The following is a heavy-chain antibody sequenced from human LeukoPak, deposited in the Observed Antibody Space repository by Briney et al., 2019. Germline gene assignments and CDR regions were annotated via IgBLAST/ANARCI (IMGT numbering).Heavy chain of an antibody. CDR3: AKDSYDSSGYRTTSFDY. J-gene: IGHJ4*02. Sequence: GGSLRLSCAASGFTFSSYGMSWVRQAPGKGLEWVSAISGSGGSTYYADSVKGRFTISRDNSKNTLYLQMNSLRAEDTAVYYCAKDSYDSSGYRTTSFDYWGQGTLVTVSS. CDR2: ISGSGGST. V-gene: IGHV3-23*01. CDR1: GFTFSSYG. D-gene: IGHD3-22*01.